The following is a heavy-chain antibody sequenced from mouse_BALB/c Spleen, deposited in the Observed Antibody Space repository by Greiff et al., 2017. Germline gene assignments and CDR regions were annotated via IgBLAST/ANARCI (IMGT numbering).Heavy chain of an antibody. CDR2: INPYNGAT. V-gene: IGHV1-26*01. CDR1: GYSFTGYY. D-gene: IGHD2-4*01. Sequence: EVQLHQSGPELVKPGASVKISCKASGYSFTGYYMHWVKQSHVKSLEWIGRINPYNGATSYNQNFKDKASLTVDKSSSTAYMELHSLTSEDSAVYYCATTMITAGSYYAMDYWGQGTSVTVSS. J-gene: IGHJ4*01. CDR3: ATTMITAGSYYAMDY.